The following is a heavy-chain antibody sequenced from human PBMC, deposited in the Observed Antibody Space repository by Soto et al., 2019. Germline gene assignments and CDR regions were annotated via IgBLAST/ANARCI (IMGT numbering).Heavy chain of an antibody. J-gene: IGHJ3*01. V-gene: IGHV4-39*02. D-gene: IGHD6-25*01. Sequence: SETLSLTCTVSGGSISSSSYYWGWIRQPPGKWLEWIGSIYYSGSTYYNPSLKSRVTISVDRSNNQFSLKLTSVTAADTAVYYCARDPRIAPAAGGAFDLWGQGTTVTVSS. CDR2: IYYSGST. CDR1: GGSISSSSYY. CDR3: ARDPRIAPAAGGAFDL.